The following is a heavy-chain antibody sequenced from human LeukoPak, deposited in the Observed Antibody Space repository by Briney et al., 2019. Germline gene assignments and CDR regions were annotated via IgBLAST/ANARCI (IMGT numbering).Heavy chain of an antibody. Sequence: PSETPSLTCTVSGGPISSYYWSWIRQPPGKGLEWIGYIYYSGSTNYNPSLKSRVTISVDTSKNQFSLKLSSVTAADTAVYYCATTQGASGSYWPSYYYYMDVWGKGTTVTVSS. CDR2: IYYSGST. CDR1: GGPISSYY. CDR3: ATTQGASGSYWPSYYYYMDV. J-gene: IGHJ6*03. D-gene: IGHD1-26*01. V-gene: IGHV4-59*01.